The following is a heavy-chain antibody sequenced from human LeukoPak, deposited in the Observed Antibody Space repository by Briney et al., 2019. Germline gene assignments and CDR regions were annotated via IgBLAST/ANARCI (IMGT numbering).Heavy chain of an antibody. CDR1: GFTFSTYG. CDR3: AKDLGYGGYFDY. D-gene: IGHD4-23*01. Sequence: GGSLRLSCAASGFTFSTYGMHWVRQAPDKGLEWVAFISYDGGYKYYPDSVEGRFTISRDNSKNTLFLQMNSLRTEDTAVYYCAKDLGYGGYFDYWGQGTLVTVSS. CDR2: ISYDGGYK. V-gene: IGHV3-30*02. J-gene: IGHJ4*02.